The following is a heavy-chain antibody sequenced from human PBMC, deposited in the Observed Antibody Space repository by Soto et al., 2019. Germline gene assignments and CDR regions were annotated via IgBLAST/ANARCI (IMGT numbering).Heavy chain of an antibody. CDR1: GYTFTSYG. CDR2: ISAYNGNT. D-gene: IGHD2-2*01. Sequence: GASVKVSCKASGYTFTSYGISWVRQAPGQGLEWMGWISAYNGNTNYAQKLQGRVTMTTDTSTSTAYMELRSLRSDDTAVYYCARGGYCSSTSCYSYYYYYMDVWGKGTTVTVSS. CDR3: ARGGYCSSTSCYSYYYYYMDV. J-gene: IGHJ6*03. V-gene: IGHV1-18*01.